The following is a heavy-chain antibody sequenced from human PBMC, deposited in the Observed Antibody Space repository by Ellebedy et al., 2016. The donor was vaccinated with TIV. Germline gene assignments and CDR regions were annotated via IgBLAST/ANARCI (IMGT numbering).Heavy chain of an antibody. V-gene: IGHV3-11*04. CDR3: ARDRGERWLQCDAFDI. J-gene: IGHJ3*02. D-gene: IGHD5-24*01. CDR1: GFTFSDYY. Sequence: GESLKISCAASGFTFSDYYMSWIRQAPGKGLEWVSYISTSGSTIDYADSVKGRFTISRDNAKNSLYLQMNSLRAEDTAVYYCARDRGERWLQCDAFDIWGQGTMVTVSS. CDR2: ISTSGSTI.